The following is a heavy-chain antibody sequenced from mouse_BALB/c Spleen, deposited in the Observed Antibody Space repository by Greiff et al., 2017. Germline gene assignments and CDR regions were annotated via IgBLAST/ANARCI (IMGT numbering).Heavy chain of an antibody. CDR2: IRSKSNNYAT. V-gene: IGHV10-1*02. CDR1: GFTFNTYA. Sequence: EVQGVESGGGLVQPKGSLKLSCAASGFTFNTYAMNWVRQAPGKGLEWVARIRSKSNNYATYYADSVKDRFTISRDDSQSMLYLQMNNLKTEDTAMYYCVRHGGFDYWGQGTTLTVSS. CDR3: VRHGGFDY. J-gene: IGHJ2*01.